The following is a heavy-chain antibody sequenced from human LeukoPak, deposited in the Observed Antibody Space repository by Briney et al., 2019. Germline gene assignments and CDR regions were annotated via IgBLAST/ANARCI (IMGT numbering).Heavy chain of an antibody. CDR3: AREGYTSGWYKTDY. Sequence: SETLSLTCTVSGDSISSYYWSWIRQPPGKGLEWIGYIYYSGHTNYNPSLKSRVTMSVDTSKNQFSLRLSSVTAADTAVYYCAREGYTSGWYKTDYWGQGTLVTVSS. J-gene: IGHJ4*02. CDR2: IYYSGHT. D-gene: IGHD6-19*01. CDR1: GDSISSYY. V-gene: IGHV4-59*01.